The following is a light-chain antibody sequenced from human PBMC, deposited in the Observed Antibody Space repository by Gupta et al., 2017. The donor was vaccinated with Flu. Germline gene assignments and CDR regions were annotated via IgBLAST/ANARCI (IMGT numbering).Light chain of an antibody. Sequence: ATLSVSPGERATRSCRASQSVSNNLAWYQQRPGRAPRPVISGASTRAPGIPARFSGSGSGTEFTLTISSLQSEDVAVYYCQQYDNWPPETFGQGTTVEIK. J-gene: IGKJ1*01. CDR1: QSVSNN. CDR3: QQYDNWPPET. CDR2: GAS. V-gene: IGKV3-15*01.